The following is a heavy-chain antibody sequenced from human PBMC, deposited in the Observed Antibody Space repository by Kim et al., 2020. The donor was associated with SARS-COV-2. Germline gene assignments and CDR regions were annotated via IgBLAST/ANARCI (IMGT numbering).Heavy chain of an antibody. Sequence: SETLSLTCTVSGGSMNNYYWNWIRQPPGQGLEWIGFVYYSGGTTYNPSLNSRVSISVDTSKNQFSLRLNSVTAADTANYYCARDVSAGGTYFIDPWGQGILVTVSS. CDR2: VYYSGGT. CDR3: ARDVSAGGTYFIDP. CDR1: GGSMNNYY. D-gene: IGHD3-9*01. J-gene: IGHJ5*02. V-gene: IGHV4-59*13.